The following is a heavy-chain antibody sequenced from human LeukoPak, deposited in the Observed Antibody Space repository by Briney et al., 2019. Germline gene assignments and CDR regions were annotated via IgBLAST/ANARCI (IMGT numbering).Heavy chain of an antibody. D-gene: IGHD5-24*01. CDR3: AEGGAHGYTDY. Sequence: GRPLRLSCAASGFTFSSDAMSWVRQAPGKGLEWVSGISGSGGSTYYADSVKGRFTISRDNSKSTLYLQLNSLRAEDTAVYYCAEGGAHGYTDYWGQGTLVTVSS. CDR2: ISGSGGST. V-gene: IGHV3-23*01. J-gene: IGHJ4*02. CDR1: GFTFSSDA.